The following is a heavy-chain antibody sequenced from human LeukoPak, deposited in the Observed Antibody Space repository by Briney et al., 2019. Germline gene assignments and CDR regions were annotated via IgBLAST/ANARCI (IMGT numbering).Heavy chain of an antibody. V-gene: IGHV4-61*01. J-gene: IGHJ2*01. CDR2: IYYSGST. CDR1: GGSVSSGSYY. CDR3: ARVAAAYDWYFDL. D-gene: IGHD6-13*01. Sequence: KASETLSLTCTVSGGSVSSGSYYWSWIRQPPGKGLEWIGYIYYSGSTNYNPSLKSRVTISVDTSKNQFSLKLSSVTAADTAVYYCARVAAAYDWYFDLWGRGTLVTVSS.